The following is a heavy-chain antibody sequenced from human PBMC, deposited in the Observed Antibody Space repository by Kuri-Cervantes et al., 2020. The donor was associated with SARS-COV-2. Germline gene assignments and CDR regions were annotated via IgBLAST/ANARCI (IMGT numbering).Heavy chain of an antibody. D-gene: IGHD2-15*01. CDR3: ARDRVVEAFDI. V-gene: IGHV3-30-3*01. CDR1: GFTFSSYA. Sequence: GGSLRLSCAASGFTFSSYAMSWVRQAPGKGLEWVAVISYDGSNKYYADSVKGRFTISRDNSKNTLYLQTNSLRAEDTAVYYCARDRVVEAFDIWGQGTMVTVSS. J-gene: IGHJ3*02. CDR2: ISYDGSNK.